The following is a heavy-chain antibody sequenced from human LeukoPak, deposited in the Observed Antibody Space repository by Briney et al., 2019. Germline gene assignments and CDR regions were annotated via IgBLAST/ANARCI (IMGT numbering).Heavy chain of an antibody. CDR3: TSDPRIGRYFDY. CDR1: GFTFNNAW. CDR2: VKSKANGGTT. Sequence: PGGSLRLSCAASGFTFNNAWMNWDRQVPGKGLEWVGRVKSKANGGTTDYAAPVEGRFTISRDDSENTLYLQMNSLKTEDTAVYYCTSDPRIGRYFDYWGQGTLVTVSS. D-gene: IGHD1-26*01. V-gene: IGHV3-15*01. J-gene: IGHJ4*02.